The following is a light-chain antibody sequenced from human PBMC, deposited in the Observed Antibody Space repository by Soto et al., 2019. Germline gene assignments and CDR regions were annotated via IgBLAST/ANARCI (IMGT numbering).Light chain of an antibody. V-gene: IGKV1-5*01. CDR3: QQYNSYSWT. Sequence: DIQMTQSPSTLSASVGDRVTITCLASQSISSWLAWYQQKPGKAPKLLIYDASSLESGVPSRFSGSGSGSEFTLTISSLQPDDFATYYCQQYNSYSWTVGQGTKVEIK. CDR2: DAS. J-gene: IGKJ1*01. CDR1: QSISSW.